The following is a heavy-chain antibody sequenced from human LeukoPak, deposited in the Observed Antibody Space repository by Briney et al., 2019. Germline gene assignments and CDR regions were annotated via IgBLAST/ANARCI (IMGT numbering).Heavy chain of an antibody. CDR1: GGTFSSYA. V-gene: IGHV1-18*01. CDR2: INVYNANT. Sequence: ASVKVSCKASGGTFSSYAISWVRQAPGQGLEWMGWINVYNANTKYAQKFQGRVTMTTDTSTSTGYMELRSLRYDDTAVYYCARDSRTYGMDVWGQGTTVTVSS. J-gene: IGHJ6*02. CDR3: ARDSRTYGMDV.